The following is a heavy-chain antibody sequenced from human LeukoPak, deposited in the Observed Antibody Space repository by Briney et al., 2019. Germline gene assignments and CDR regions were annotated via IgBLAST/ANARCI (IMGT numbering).Heavy chain of an antibody. CDR1: GYTLTELP. CDR3: ATDRKLRFLEWSLDFDY. Sequence: ASVKVSCKVSGYTLTELPMHWVRQAPGKGLGWMGGFDPEDGETIYAQKFQGRVTMTEDTSTDTAYMELSSLRSEDTAVYYCATDRKLRFLEWSLDFDYWGQGTLVTVSS. CDR2: FDPEDGET. D-gene: IGHD3-3*01. V-gene: IGHV1-24*01. J-gene: IGHJ4*02.